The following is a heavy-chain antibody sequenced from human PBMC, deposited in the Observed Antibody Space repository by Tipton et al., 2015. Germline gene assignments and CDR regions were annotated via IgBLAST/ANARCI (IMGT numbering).Heavy chain of an antibody. V-gene: IGHV4-39*02. J-gene: IGHJ4*02. CDR2: IYYSGNM. CDR1: GVSISGTSYY. Sequence: TLSLTCTVSGVSISGTSYYWGWIRQPPGKGLEWIGSIYYSGNMYYNPSLKRRVAISVDTSNNHFSLRLTSLTASDTAVYYCASLLLYGDYVHGLGYWGRGTLVTVSS. CDR3: ASLLLYGDYVHGLGY. D-gene: IGHD4-17*01.